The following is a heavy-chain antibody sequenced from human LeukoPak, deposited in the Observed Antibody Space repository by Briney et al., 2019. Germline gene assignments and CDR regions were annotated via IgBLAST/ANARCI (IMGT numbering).Heavy chain of an antibody. CDR2: ISAYNGNT. CDR1: GYTFTSYG. V-gene: IGHV1-18*01. J-gene: IGHJ6*02. D-gene: IGHD2-15*01. CDR3: ARDSCSGGSCYLGWYYYYGMDV. Sequence: ASVTVSCTASGYTFTSYGISWVRQAPGQGLEWMGWISAYNGNTNYAQKLQGRVTMTTDTSTSTAYMELRSLRSDDTAVYYCARDSCSGGSCYLGWYYYYGMDVWGQGTTVTVSS.